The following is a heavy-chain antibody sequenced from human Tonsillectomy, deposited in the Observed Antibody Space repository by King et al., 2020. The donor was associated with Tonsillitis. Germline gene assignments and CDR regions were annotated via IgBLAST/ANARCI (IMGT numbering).Heavy chain of an antibody. Sequence: QLVQSGAEVKKPGESLRISCKGSGYSFTSYWINWVRQMPGKGLEWMGRIDPSDSSTNYSPSFQGHVTVSGDKSISTAYLQWSSLKASDTAMYYCAASSYYYGSGSYYPYPFWGQGTLVTVSS. CDR3: AASSYYYGSGSYYPYPF. CDR1: GYSFTSYW. D-gene: IGHD3-10*01. J-gene: IGHJ4*02. CDR2: IDPSDSST. V-gene: IGHV5-10-1*01.